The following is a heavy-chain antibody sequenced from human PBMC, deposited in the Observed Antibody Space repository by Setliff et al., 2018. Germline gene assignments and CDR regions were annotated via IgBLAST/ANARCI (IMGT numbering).Heavy chain of an antibody. V-gene: IGHV1-2*02. CDR2: IDPKSGRT. CDR3: ARVATLIRGVTVNWFDP. D-gene: IGHD3-10*01. J-gene: IGHJ5*02. CDR1: GYPFVGYF. Sequence: ASVKVSCKTSGYPFVGYFIYWMRQAPGQGLEWVGWIDPKSGRTKYAVKFQGRVTMTRDTSISTAFLELSRLTSDDTAVYYCARVATLIRGVTVNWFDPWGQGTLVTVSS.